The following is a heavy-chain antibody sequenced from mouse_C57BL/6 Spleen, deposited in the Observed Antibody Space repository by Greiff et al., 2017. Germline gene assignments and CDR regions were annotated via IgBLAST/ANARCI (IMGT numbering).Heavy chain of an antibody. CDR2: ISGGGGNT. J-gene: IGHJ2*01. D-gene: IGHD1-1*01. V-gene: IGHV5-9*01. CDR3: ASHYCGSSYFDY. CDR1: GFTFSSYT. Sequence: EVKLVESGGGLVKPGGSLKLSCAASGFTFSSYTMSWVRQTPEKRLEWVATISGGGGNTYYPDSVKGRFTISRDNAKNTLYLQMSSLRSEDTALYYCASHYCGSSYFDYWGQGTTLTVSS.